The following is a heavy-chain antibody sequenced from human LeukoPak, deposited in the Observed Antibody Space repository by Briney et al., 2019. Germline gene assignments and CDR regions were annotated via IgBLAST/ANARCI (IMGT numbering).Heavy chain of an antibody. CDR1: GFTFSSYG. D-gene: IGHD2-15*01. V-gene: IGHV3-23*01. J-gene: IGHJ6*03. Sequence: GGSLRLSCAASGFTFSSYGMSWVRQAPGKGLEWVPAISGSGGTTYYADSVKGRFTISRDNSKNTLYLQMNCLRAEDTAVYYCAKNVERGAYCSGGSCYPYYYYYMDVWGKGTTVTISS. CDR3: AKNVERGAYCSGGSCYPYYYYYMDV. CDR2: ISGSGGTT.